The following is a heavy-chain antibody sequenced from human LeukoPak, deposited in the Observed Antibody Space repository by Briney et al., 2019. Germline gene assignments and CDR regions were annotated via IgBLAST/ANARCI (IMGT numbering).Heavy chain of an antibody. Sequence: EGSRRLSCSASGLTFSRRWMSWVRQTPGKGLEWVANIKEDGSQKYYADSVMGRFTISRDNAENSLYLQLNSLRAEDTAMYYCAGDRGYLQFDYWGQGTLVTVSS. CDR2: IKEDGSQK. J-gene: IGHJ4*02. D-gene: IGHD3-10*01. V-gene: IGHV3-7*03. CDR3: AGDRGYLQFDY. CDR1: GLTFSRRW.